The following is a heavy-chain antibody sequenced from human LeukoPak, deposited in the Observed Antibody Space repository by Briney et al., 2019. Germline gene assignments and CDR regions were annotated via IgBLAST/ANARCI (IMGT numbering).Heavy chain of an antibody. CDR3: VKGRYCGGTSCSYFDC. V-gene: IGHV3-23*01. Sequence: GGSLRLSCVASGFIFSTYGMSWVRRAPGKGLEWGSTITAGGGSTYYADSVKGRFTISRDNSKNTLYLQMNSLRAEDTAIYYCVKGRYCGGTSCSYFDCWGQGTLVTFSS. CDR2: ITAGGGST. CDR1: GFIFSTYG. J-gene: IGHJ4*02. D-gene: IGHD2-2*01.